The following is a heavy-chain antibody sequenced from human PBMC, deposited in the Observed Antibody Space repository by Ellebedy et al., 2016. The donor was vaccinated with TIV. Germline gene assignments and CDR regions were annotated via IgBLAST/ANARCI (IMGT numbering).Heavy chain of an antibody. CDR3: ARDPALPRGRFDT. Sequence: MPSETLSLTCPVSGDSIGGRDYYWAWIRQPPGKALEWIGSFYYSGSIYYNPSLKSRVTVSVDTSKNQFSLNLSSVTAADTAVYYCARDPALPRGRFDTWGQGTLVTVSS. CDR1: GDSIGGRDYY. J-gene: IGHJ5*02. V-gene: IGHV4-39*07. CDR2: FYYSGSI.